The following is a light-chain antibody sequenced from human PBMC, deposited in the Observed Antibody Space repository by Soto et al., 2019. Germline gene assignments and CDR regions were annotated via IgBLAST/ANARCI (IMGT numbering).Light chain of an antibody. V-gene: IGKV3-11*01. J-gene: IGKJ1*01. CDR2: DAS. Sequence: EILLTQFPATLSLSPGERATLSCRASQRISGYLAWYQQRPGKAPRLLIYDASNRATGIPVRFSGRGSGADYTLTISRLETEDFAVDYCQQRSNLPWTFGQGTKVDIK. CDR3: QQRSNLPWT. CDR1: QRISGY.